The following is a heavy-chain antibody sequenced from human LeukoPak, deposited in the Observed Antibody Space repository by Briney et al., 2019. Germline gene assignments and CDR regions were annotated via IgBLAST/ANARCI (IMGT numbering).Heavy chain of an antibody. D-gene: IGHD6-13*01. J-gene: IGHJ4*02. CDR2: ITSNSGYV. V-gene: IGHV3-9*03. CDR1: GSIFEDYA. Sequence: GGSLRLSCAVSGSIFEDYAMHWVRQVPGKGLEWVSSITSNSGYVAYADSVKGRFSISRDNAKNSLYLQMNSLRSEDMAVYYCVQDSYAISSSGSTFAYWGQGTVVTVSS. CDR3: VQDSYAISSSGSTFAY.